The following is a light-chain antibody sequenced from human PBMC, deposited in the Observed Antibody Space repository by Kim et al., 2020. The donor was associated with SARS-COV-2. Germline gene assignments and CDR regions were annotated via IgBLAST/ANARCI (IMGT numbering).Light chain of an antibody. CDR3: QSYDSNNSGV. CDR2: NNN. J-gene: IGLJ3*02. CDR1: GSIYD. Sequence: SGAPGQTVTISCTGSGSIYDVHWYRQLPGTAPTLIIYNNNNRPAGVPDRFSAYRSGTSAALTIAGLQAEDAADYYCQSYDSNNSGVFGGGTKVTVL. V-gene: IGLV1-40*01.